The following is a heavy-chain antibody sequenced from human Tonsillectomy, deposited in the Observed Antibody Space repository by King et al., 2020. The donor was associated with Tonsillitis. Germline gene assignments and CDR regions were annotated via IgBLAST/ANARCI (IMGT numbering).Heavy chain of an antibody. CDR2: IDPSDSYT. D-gene: IGHD1-7*01. J-gene: IGHJ3*01. CDR3: ARHYVELELDAFDF. V-gene: IGHV5-10-1*03. CDR1: GYSFTNYW. Sequence: VQLVESGAEVKMPGESLTISCKGSGYSFTNYWISWVRQMPGKGLEWMGRIDPSDSYTNYSPSFQGHVTIPADKSGSTAYLQWSSLKASDTAIYYCARHYVELELDAFDFWGQGTVVTVSS.